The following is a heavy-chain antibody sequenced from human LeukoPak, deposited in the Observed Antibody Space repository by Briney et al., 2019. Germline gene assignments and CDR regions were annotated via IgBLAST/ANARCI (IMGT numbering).Heavy chain of an antibody. CDR2: ISSSSSYI. CDR1: GFTFSSYS. Sequence: GGSLRLSCAASGFTFSSYSMNWVRQAPGKGLEWVSSISSSSSYIYYADSVKGRFTISRDNAKNSLYLQMNSLRAEDTAVYYCASSQGSWPDYFDYWGQGILVTVSS. V-gene: IGHV3-21*01. J-gene: IGHJ4*02. CDR3: ASSQGSWPDYFDY. D-gene: IGHD6-13*01.